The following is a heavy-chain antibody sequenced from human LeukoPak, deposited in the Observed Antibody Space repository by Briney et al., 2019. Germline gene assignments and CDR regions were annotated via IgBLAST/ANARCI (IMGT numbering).Heavy chain of an antibody. CDR2: VFHVGTT. J-gene: IGHJ4*02. Sequence: PSVTLSLTCAVSGVSVNTGDWWTWVRQPPGKGLEWIGEVFHVGTTNYNPSLKSRVTILLDKSRNQFSLELRSVTAADTAIYYCARWRAYTAFDFWGQGTLVTVSS. CDR3: ARWRAYTAFDF. D-gene: IGHD5-12*01. V-gene: IGHV4-4*02. CDR1: GVSVNTGDW.